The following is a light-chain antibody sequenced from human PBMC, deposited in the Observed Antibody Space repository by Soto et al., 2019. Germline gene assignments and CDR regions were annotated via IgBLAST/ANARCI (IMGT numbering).Light chain of an antibody. CDR1: QDIGGR. J-gene: IGKJ1*01. Sequence: DIQTTQSPSSVSASVGDRITITCRASQDIGGRWAWFQQKPGKAPQYLIQAASILQSGVPSRFSGSGSGTEFILTINNLQPEDFASYFCLQVYSFPRTFGLGTKVDIK. V-gene: IGKV1-12*01. CDR3: LQVYSFPRT. CDR2: AAS.